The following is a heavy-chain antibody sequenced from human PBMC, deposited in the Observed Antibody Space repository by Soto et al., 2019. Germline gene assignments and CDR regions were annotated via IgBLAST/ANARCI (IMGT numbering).Heavy chain of an antibody. CDR1: GFTFNSYW. CDR3: VKGGTYFDY. Sequence: EVRLVESGGGLVQPGGSLRLSCAASGFTFNSYWMHWVRQAPGKGLVWVSRIDSDGSSTSYADSVKGRFTISRDNAKNTLYLQMNSLGADDTAVYYCVKGGTYFDYWGQGTLVTVSS. V-gene: IGHV3-74*01. D-gene: IGHD1-1*01. J-gene: IGHJ4*02. CDR2: IDSDGSST.